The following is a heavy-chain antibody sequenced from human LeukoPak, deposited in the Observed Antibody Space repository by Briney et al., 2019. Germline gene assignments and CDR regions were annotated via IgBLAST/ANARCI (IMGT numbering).Heavy chain of an antibody. CDR2: IYTSGST. CDR3: ASDEGY. CDR1: GGSISGDD. Sequence: SETLSLTCTVSGGSISGDDWSWIRQPAGKGLEWIGRIYTSGSTNYNPSLKISVTMSVDTSRSQCSLNLSSVTAADTAVYYCASDEGYWGQGTLVTVSS. V-gene: IGHV4-4*07. J-gene: IGHJ4*02.